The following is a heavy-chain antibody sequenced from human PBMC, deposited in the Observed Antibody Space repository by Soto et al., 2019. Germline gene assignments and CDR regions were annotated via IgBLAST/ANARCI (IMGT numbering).Heavy chain of an antibody. CDR2: IIPIFGTP. CDR1: GGIFSTYA. CDR3: ARDRDDYGSGNYYNRIDF. D-gene: IGHD3-10*01. J-gene: IGHJ4*02. V-gene: IGHV1-69*01. Sequence: QVQLVQSGAEVKKPGSSVKVSCKASGGIFSTYAISWLRQAPGQGLEWMGGIIPIFGTPNYAQRVQGRVTITAYEATSTVYMELSRLRSEDTAVYYCARDRDDYGSGNYYNRIDFWGQGTLVTVSS.